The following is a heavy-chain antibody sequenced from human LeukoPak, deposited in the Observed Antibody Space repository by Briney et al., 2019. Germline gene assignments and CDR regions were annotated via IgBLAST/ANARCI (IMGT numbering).Heavy chain of an antibody. Sequence: GGSLRLSCAASGFSFSNAWMSWVRQAPGKGLEWVGRIKSKTDGGTTDYAAPVKGRFTISRDDSKTRLFLQMNSLRSDDTGVYYCTTNSYASYWGRGTLVTVSS. CDR1: GFSFSNAW. CDR2: IKSKTDGGTT. CDR3: TTNSYASY. V-gene: IGHV3-15*01. J-gene: IGHJ4*02. D-gene: IGHD5-18*01.